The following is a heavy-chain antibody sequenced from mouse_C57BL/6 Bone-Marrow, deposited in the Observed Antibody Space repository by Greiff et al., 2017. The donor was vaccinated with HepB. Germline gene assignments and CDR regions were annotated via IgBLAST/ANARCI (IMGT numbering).Heavy chain of an antibody. CDR2: IWTGGGT. CDR1: GFSLTSYA. J-gene: IGHJ1*03. Sequence: VKLQESGPGLVAPSQSLSITCTVSGFSLTSYAISWVRQPPGKGLEWLGVIWTGGGTNYNSALKSRLSISKDNSKSQVFLKMNSLQTDDTARYYCARTGLRRKGYWYFDVWGTGTTVTVSS. V-gene: IGHV2-9-1*01. CDR3: ARTGLRRKGYWYFDV. D-gene: IGHD2-4*01.